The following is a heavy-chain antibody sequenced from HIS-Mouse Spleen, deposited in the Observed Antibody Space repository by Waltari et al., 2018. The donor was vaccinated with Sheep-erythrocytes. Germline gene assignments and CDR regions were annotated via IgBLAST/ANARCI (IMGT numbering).Heavy chain of an antibody. V-gene: IGHV5-51*01. D-gene: IGHD3-22*01. J-gene: IGHJ3*02. CDR2: TDPEDSDT. CDR3: ARQYYYDSSGYAAHDAFDI. Sequence: EVQLVQSGAEVKKPGESLKISCKGSGYSFTSYWIGWVRQMPGKGREWMGITDPEDSDTRKSPSSQGQVTISADTSISTAYLQWSSLKASDTAMYYCARQYYYDSSGYAAHDAFDIWGQGTMVTVSS. CDR1: GYSFTSYW.